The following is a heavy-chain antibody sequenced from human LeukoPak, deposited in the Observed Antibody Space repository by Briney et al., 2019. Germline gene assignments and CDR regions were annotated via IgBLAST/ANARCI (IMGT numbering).Heavy chain of an antibody. J-gene: IGHJ4*02. V-gene: IGHV1-46*01. Sequence: ASVKVSCKASGYTFTSYYMHWVRQAPGQGLEWMGIINPSSASTRYAQKFHGRVTMTRDTPTSTVYMELSSLRSEDTAVYYCASTQRTGSSCSFDYWGQGTLVTVSS. D-gene: IGHD2-2*01. CDR1: GYTFTSYY. CDR2: INPSSAST. CDR3: ASTQRTGSSCSFDY.